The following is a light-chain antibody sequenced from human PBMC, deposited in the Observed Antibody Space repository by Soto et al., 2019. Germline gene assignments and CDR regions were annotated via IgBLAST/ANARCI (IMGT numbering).Light chain of an antibody. CDR3: SSWSDSLSGWV. J-gene: IGLJ3*02. Sequence: QLVLTQPPSASGTPGQRVTISCSGSNSNIGNHDVYWYQQLPGTAPKLLISSTHQRPSGVPDRFSGSKSGTSASLAISGLRSEDEADYFCSSWSDSLSGWVFGGGTKLTVL. CDR1: NSNIGNHD. CDR2: STH. V-gene: IGLV1-47*02.